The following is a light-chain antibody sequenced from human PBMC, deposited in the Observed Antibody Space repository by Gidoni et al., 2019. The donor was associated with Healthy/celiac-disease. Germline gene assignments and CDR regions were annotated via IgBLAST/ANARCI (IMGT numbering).Light chain of an antibody. CDR1: QSVSST. CDR3: QQYNNWPPWT. Sequence: EIVMTQSPATLSVSPAEIATLSCRASQSVSSTLAWYQQKPGQAPRLLIYGASTRATGSPARFSGSGSGTEFTLTISRLQSEDFAVYYCQQYNNWPPWTFGQGTKVEIK. J-gene: IGKJ1*01. CDR2: GAS. V-gene: IGKV3-15*01.